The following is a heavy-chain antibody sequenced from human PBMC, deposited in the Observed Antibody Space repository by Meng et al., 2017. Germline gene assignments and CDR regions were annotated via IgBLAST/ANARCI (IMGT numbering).Heavy chain of an antibody. CDR2: MNPNSGNT. CDR3: ARVRYYYDSSGYYNASFDY. D-gene: IGHD3-22*01. Sequence: ASVKVSCKASGYTFTSYDINWVRQATGQGLEWMGWMNPNSGNTGYAQKFQGRVTITRNTSISTAYMELRSLRSDDTAVYYCARVRYYYDSSGYYNASFDYWGQGTLVTVSS. CDR1: GYTFTSYD. J-gene: IGHJ4*02. V-gene: IGHV1-8*03.